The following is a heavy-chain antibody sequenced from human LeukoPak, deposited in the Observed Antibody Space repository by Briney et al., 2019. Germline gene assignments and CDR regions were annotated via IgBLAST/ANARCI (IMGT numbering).Heavy chain of an antibody. J-gene: IGHJ5*02. D-gene: IGHD6-13*01. CDR2: ISYDGSNK. Sequence: GGSLRLSCAASGFTFSSYAMHWVRQAPGKGLEWVAVISYDGSNKYYADSVKGRFTISRDNSKNTLYLQMNSLRAEDTAVYYCARVHSSSWLNNWFDPWGQGTLVTVSS. CDR3: ARVHSSSWLNNWFDP. V-gene: IGHV3-30-3*01. CDR1: GFTFSSYA.